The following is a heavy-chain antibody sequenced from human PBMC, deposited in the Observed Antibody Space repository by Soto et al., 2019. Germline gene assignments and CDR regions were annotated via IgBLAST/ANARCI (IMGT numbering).Heavy chain of an antibody. CDR3: AMVEVYGPPSPQDV. D-gene: IGHD2-15*01. V-gene: IGHV1-18*01. CDR2: INTYNGNT. CDR1: GYTFTRYG. J-gene: IGHJ6*02. Sequence: QVQLVQSGAEVKNPGASVKVSCKASGYTFTRYGIGWARQAPGQGLEWMGWINTYNGNTNYAQNVQGRVTRTTDTSTSTAYMELRSLRANDTAIYYCAMVEVYGPPSPQDVWGQGTTGSV.